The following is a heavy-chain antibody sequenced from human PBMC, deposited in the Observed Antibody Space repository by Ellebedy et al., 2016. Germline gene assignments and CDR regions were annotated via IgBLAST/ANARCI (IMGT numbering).Heavy chain of an antibody. D-gene: IGHD3-10*01. Sequence: ASVKVSXXASGYTFTSYGISWVRQAPGQGLEWMGWISAYNGNTNYAQKLQGRVTMTTDTSTSTAYMELRSLGSDDTAVYYCARGPLGGSGSFALYYYYGMDVWGQGTTVTVSS. J-gene: IGHJ6*02. CDR1: GYTFTSYG. CDR2: ISAYNGNT. CDR3: ARGPLGGSGSFALYYYYGMDV. V-gene: IGHV1-18*01.